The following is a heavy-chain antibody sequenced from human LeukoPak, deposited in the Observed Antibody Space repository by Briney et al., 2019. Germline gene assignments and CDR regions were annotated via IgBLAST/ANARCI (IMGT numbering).Heavy chain of an antibody. CDR1: GGTFSSYA. D-gene: IGHD3-10*01. V-gene: IGHV1-69*13. CDR3: ARGWFGESNYFDY. J-gene: IGHJ4*02. Sequence: ASVKVSCKASGGTFSSYAISWVRQAPGQGLEWMGGIIPIFGTANYAQKFQGRVTITADESTSTAYMELSSLRSEDTAVYYCARGWFGESNYFDYWGQGTLVTVSS. CDR2: IIPIFGTA.